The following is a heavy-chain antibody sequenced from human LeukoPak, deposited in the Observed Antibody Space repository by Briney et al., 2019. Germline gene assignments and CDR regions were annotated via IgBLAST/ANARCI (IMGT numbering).Heavy chain of an antibody. Sequence: PGGSLRLSCAASGFRFSDFTMTWVRQAPGKGPEWVSAIGGRGTSTYYADSLGGRFTISRHNSKNTLYLQMNSLRAEDTAVYYCARGDSYGYSLYYYYGMDVWGQGTTVTVSS. CDR1: GFRFSDFT. CDR2: IGGRGTST. V-gene: IGHV3-23*01. CDR3: ARGDSYGYSLYYYYGMDV. D-gene: IGHD5-18*01. J-gene: IGHJ6*02.